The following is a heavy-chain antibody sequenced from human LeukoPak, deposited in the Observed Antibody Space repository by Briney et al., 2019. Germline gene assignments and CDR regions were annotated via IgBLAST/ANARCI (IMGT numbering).Heavy chain of an antibody. D-gene: IGHD6-13*01. CDR1: GFTLSNYA. V-gene: IGHV3-23*01. CDR2: ISGSGGTT. Sequence: GGSLRLSCAASGFTLSNYAMSWVRQAPGKGLEWVSGISGSGGTTYYADSVKGRFTISRDNSRNTLYLQMNSLRAEDTAVYYCANPDRGSSYFTFDYWGQGTLVTVSS. CDR3: ANPDRGSSYFTFDY. J-gene: IGHJ4*02.